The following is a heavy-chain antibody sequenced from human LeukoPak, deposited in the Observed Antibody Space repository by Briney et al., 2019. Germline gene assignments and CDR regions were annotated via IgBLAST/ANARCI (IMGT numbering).Heavy chain of an antibody. D-gene: IGHD6-13*01. CDR3: ARSGGIAAAGTDFDY. V-gene: IGHV1-69*13. Sequence: SVKVSCKASGGTFSSYAISWVRQAPGQGLEWMGGIIPIFGTANYAQKFQGRVTITADESTSTAYMELSSLRSEDTAVYYCARSGGIAAAGTDFDYWGQGTLVTVSS. CDR1: GGTFSSYA. J-gene: IGHJ4*02. CDR2: IIPIFGTA.